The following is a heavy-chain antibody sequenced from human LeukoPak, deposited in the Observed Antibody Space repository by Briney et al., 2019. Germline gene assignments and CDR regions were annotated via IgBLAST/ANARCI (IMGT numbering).Heavy chain of an antibody. CDR3: AIEIVDGFDD. V-gene: IGHV3-74*01. CDR1: GFTFSSYW. J-gene: IGHJ4*02. Sequence: PGGTLRLSCAASGFTFSSYWMHWVRQAPGQGLVWVSRINSDGSSTSYADSAKGRFTTSRDNAKNTLYLQMNSLRAEDTAVYYCAIEIVDGFDDWGQRILVSVSS. D-gene: IGHD3-16*02. CDR2: INSDGSST.